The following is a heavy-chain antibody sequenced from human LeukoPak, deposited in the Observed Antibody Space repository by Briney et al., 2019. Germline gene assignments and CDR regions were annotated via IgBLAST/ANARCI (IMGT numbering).Heavy chain of an antibody. J-gene: IGHJ4*02. CDR1: GGSFSGYY. CDR3: ARFLGRFDY. Sequence: SETLSLTCAVYGGSFSGYYWSWIRQPPGKGLEWIGEINHSGSTNYNPSHKSRVTISVDTSKNQFSLKLSSVTAADTAVYYCARFLGRFDYWGQGTLVTVSS. V-gene: IGHV4-34*01. D-gene: IGHD3-3*01. CDR2: INHSGST.